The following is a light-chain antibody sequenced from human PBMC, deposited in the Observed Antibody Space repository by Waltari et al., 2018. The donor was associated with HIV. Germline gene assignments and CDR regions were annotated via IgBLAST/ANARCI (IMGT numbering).Light chain of an antibody. Sequence: EVVMTQSPATLSLSPGERATLSCRASRNIITNLAWYQQKVGQIPRLLIYSASIRAPDVPARFSGCGSGTEFTLTISSLQSEDFAVYYCQQYNNWPPKTFGQGTKVEV. V-gene: IGKV3-15*01. J-gene: IGKJ1*01. CDR1: RNIITN. CDR2: SAS. CDR3: QQYNNWPPKT.